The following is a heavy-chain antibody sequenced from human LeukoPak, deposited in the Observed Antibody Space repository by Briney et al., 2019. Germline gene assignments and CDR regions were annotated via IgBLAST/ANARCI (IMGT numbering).Heavy chain of an antibody. D-gene: IGHD3-3*01. CDR3: TRDFDFSSAI. CDR1: GFTVSSNY. V-gene: IGHV3-74*01. Sequence: PGGSLRLSCAASGFTVSSNYMSWVRQAPGKGLEWVSRISPDGSTTGHADSVKGRFTTSRDNAKNTLFLQMNSLRAEDTAVYYCTRDFDFSSAIWGQGTLVTVSS. CDR2: ISPDGSTT. J-gene: IGHJ4*02.